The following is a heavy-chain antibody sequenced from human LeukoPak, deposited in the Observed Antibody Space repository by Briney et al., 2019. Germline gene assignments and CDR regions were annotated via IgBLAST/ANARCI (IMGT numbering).Heavy chain of an antibody. CDR2: ISIDDGKT. CDR3: ARGVRENRSWYTVHFDY. CDR1: GYTFTRYG. J-gene: IGHJ4*02. D-gene: IGHD2-2*02. V-gene: IGHV1-18*01. Sequence: AASVKVSCKASGYTFTRYGISWVRQAPGQGLEWMGWISIDDGKTLYAQKFQGRVTMTTDTSTSTAYMELRSLRSDDTAVYYCARGVRENRSWYTVHFDYWGQGTLVTVSS.